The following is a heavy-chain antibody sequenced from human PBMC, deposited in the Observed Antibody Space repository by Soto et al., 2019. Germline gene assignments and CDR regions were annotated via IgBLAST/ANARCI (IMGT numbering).Heavy chain of an antibody. CDR3: ARGYSGYDPLDY. J-gene: IGHJ4*02. Sequence: GGSLRLSCAASGFTFSSYSMNWVRQAPGKGLEWVSSISSSSSYIYYADSVKGRFTISRDNAKNSLYLQMNSLRAEDTAVYYCARGYSGYDPLDYWGQGTLVTVSS. CDR2: ISSSSSYI. D-gene: IGHD5-12*01. V-gene: IGHV3-21*01. CDR1: GFTFSSYS.